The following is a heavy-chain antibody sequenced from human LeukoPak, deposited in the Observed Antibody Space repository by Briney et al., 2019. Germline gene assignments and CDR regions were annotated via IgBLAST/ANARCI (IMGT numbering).Heavy chain of an antibody. CDR2: IIPIFGTA. J-gene: IGHJ3*02. Sequence: SVKVSCKASGGTFSSYAISWVRQAPGQGLEWMGGIIPIFGTANYAQKFQGRVTITADESTSTAYMELSSLRSEDTAVYYCASPPYYDYVWGSYRRNDAFDIWGQGTMVTVSS. V-gene: IGHV1-69*13. CDR3: ASPPYYDYVWGSYRRNDAFDI. D-gene: IGHD3-16*02. CDR1: GGTFSSYA.